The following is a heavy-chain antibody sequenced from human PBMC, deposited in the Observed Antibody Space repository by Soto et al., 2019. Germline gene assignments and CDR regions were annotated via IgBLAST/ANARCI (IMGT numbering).Heavy chain of an antibody. Sequence: PGGSLRLSCAASGFTFSSYAMSWVRQAPGKGLEWVSAISGSGGSTYYADSVKGRFTISRDNSKNTLYLQMNSLRAEDTAVYYCAKALIVVVPAAKNWFDPWGQGTLVTVSS. CDR3: AKALIVVVPAAKNWFDP. CDR2: ISGSGGST. CDR1: GFTFSSYA. D-gene: IGHD2-2*01. J-gene: IGHJ5*02. V-gene: IGHV3-23*01.